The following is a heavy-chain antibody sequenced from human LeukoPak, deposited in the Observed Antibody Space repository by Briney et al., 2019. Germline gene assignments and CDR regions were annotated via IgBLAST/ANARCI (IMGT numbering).Heavy chain of an antibody. CDR1: DYSLNSGYY. J-gene: IGHJ3*02. CDR3: ARQVATKGEWAFDI. V-gene: IGHV4-38-2*02. CDR2: IHQNGHT. Sequence: SETLSLTCSVSDYSLNSGYYWGWIRQPPGKGLEWIGSIHQNGHTYYNPSLNSRVTISVDSSKNHFSLELNSVIAADTAVYYCARQVATKGEWAFDIWGQGTLVTVSS. D-gene: IGHD5-12*01.